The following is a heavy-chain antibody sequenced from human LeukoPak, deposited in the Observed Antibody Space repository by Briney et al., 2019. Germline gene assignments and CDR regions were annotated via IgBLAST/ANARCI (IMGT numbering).Heavy chain of an antibody. CDR3: ARGLEVAATGAYDY. V-gene: IGHV4-34*01. CDR2: INHSGST. CDR1: GGSFSGYY. D-gene: IGHD2-15*01. Sequence: SETLSLTCAVYGGSFSGYYWSWIRQPPRKGLEWIGEINHSGSTNYNPSLKSRVTISVDTSKNQFSLKLSSVTAADTAVYYCARGLEVAATGAYDYWGQGTLVTVSS. J-gene: IGHJ4*02.